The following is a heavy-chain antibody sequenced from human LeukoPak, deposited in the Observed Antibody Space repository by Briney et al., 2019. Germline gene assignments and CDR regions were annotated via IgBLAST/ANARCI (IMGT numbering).Heavy chain of an antibody. V-gene: IGHV4-39*01. CDR3: ARHSSYYGNFDY. CDR2: IYHSGSS. J-gene: IGHJ4*02. Sequence: SETLSLTCTVSGGSISSSSYYWGWIRQPPGKGLEWIGSIYHSGSSYYNPSLKSRVTISVDTSKNQFSLKLSSVTAAETAVYYCARHSSYYGNFDYWGQGTLVTVSS. CDR1: GGSISSSSYY. D-gene: IGHD3-10*01.